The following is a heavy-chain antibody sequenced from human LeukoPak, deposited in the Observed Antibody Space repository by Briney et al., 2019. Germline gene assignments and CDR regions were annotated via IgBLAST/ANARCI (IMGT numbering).Heavy chain of an antibody. CDR2: ISSSSTTI. Sequence: GGSLRLSCAASGFSLNTYSMNWVRQAPGKGLEWVSYISSSSTTIYYADSVKGRFTISRDNAKNSVYLQMNSLRAEDTAVYHCAAGGDYYYHLDVWGKGTTVTVSS. CDR3: AAGGDYYYHLDV. J-gene: IGHJ6*03. V-gene: IGHV3-48*04. CDR1: GFSLNTYS. D-gene: IGHD3-10*01.